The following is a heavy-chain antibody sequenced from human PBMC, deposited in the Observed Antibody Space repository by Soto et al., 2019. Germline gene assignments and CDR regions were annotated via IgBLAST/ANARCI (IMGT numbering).Heavy chain of an antibody. D-gene: IGHD2-21*02. CDR1: GGSISSGGYY. J-gene: IGHJ6*02. CDR2: IYYSGST. Sequence: QVQLQESGPGLVKPSQTLSLTCTVSGGSISSGGYYWTWIRQHPGKGLEWIGYIYYSGSTYYNPSMKSRVTISVNTSKNQFPLKLSSGTAANTAVYYCARVCGGDCHYGMDVRGQGTTVTVSS. V-gene: IGHV4-31*03. CDR3: ARVCGGDCHYGMDV.